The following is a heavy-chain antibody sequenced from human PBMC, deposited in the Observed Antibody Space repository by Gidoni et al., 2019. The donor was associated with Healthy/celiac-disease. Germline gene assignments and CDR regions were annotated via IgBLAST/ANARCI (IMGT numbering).Heavy chain of an antibody. V-gene: IGHV3-23*01. Sequence: EVQLLESGGGLVQPGVSLRLSGAAPGVTVSSYAMSWVSQAPGKGLEWFSAISGGGSSTYSADSVEGRFTISRDNSKNTLYLQMNSLRAEDTAVYYCANVPAAAGTGDAFDIWGQGTMVTVSS. CDR1: GVTVSSYA. J-gene: IGHJ3*02. CDR2: ISGGGSST. CDR3: ANVPAAAGTGDAFDI. D-gene: IGHD6-13*01.